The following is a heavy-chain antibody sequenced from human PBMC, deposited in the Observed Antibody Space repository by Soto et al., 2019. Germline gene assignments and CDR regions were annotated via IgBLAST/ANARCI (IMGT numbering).Heavy chain of an antibody. Sequence: ASETLSLTCTVSGGSISSYYWSWIRQPPGKGLEWIGYIYYSGSTNYNPSLKSRVTISVDTSKNQFSLKLSSVTAADTAVYYCARVFFSYGDPVYDMDVWGKGTTVTVSS. D-gene: IGHD4-17*01. CDR3: ARVFFSYGDPVYDMDV. CDR1: GGSISSYY. CDR2: IYYSGST. V-gene: IGHV4-59*01. J-gene: IGHJ6*03.